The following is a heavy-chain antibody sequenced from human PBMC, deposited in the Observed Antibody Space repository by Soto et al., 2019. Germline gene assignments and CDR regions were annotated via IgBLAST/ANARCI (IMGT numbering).Heavy chain of an antibody. CDR3: AKQGVVGYYDILTGAFDY. CDR2: ISGSGGST. D-gene: IGHD3-9*01. Sequence: GGSPRLSCAASGFTFSSYAMSWVRQAPGKGLEWVSAISGSGGSTYYADSVKGRFTISRDNSKNTLYLQMNSLRAEDTAVYYCAKQGVVGYYDILTGAFDYWGQGTLVTVSS. V-gene: IGHV3-23*01. J-gene: IGHJ4*02. CDR1: GFTFSSYA.